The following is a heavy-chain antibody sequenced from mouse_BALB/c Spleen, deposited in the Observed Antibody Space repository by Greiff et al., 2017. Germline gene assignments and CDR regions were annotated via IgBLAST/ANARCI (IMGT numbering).Heavy chain of an antibody. J-gene: IGHJ4*01. CDR3: ARILWSYYAMDY. CDR2: ISSGGGST. V-gene: IGHV5-12-1*01. CDR1: GFAFSSYD. Sequence: LVESGGGLVKPGGSLKLSCAASGFAFSSYDMSWVRQTPEKRLEWVAYISSGGGSTYYPDTVKGRFTISRDNAKNTLYLQMSSLKSEDTAMYYCARILWSYYAMDYWGQGTSVTVSS. D-gene: IGHD1-1*02.